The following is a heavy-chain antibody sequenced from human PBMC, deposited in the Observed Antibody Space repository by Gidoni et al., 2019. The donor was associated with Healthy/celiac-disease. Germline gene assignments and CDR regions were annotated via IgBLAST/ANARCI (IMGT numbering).Heavy chain of an antibody. CDR1: VGSISSSSYS. V-gene: IGHV4-39*01. Sequence: QLQLQESGPGLVKPSVTLSLTCTVSVGSISSSSYSWGWIRQPPGKGLEWIGSIYYSGSTYYNPSLKRRVTISVDTSKNQFSLKLSSVTAADTAVYYCARHTGYSSGSWWFDPWGQGTLVTVSS. D-gene: IGHD6-19*01. CDR2: IYYSGST. CDR3: ARHTGYSSGSWWFDP. J-gene: IGHJ5*02.